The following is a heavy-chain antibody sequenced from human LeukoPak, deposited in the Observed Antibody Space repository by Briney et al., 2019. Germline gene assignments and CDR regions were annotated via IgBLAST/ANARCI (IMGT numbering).Heavy chain of an antibody. CDR3: ARDAGWGELLDY. V-gene: IGHV3-66*01. CDR2: IYSGGST. CDR1: GFTFSSNY. J-gene: IGHJ4*02. Sequence: PGGSLRLSCAASGFTFSSNYMSWVRQAPGKGLEWVSVIYSGGSTYYADSVKGRFTISRDNSKNTLYLQMNSLRAEDTAVYYCARDAGWGELLDYWGQGTLVTVSS. D-gene: IGHD1-26*01.